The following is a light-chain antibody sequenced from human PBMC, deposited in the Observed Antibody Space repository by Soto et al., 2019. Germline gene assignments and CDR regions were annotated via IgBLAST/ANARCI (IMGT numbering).Light chain of an antibody. J-gene: IGKJ1*01. CDR3: QQSYSSPQT. CDR2: AAS. Sequence: DIQMTQSPSSLSASVGDRLTITCRASQSISSYLNWYQQKQGKAPNLLIYAASSLQSGVPSRFSGSGSGTDFTLTINSLQPEDFATYYCQQSYSSPQTFGQGTKVEIK. CDR1: QSISSY. V-gene: IGKV1-39*01.